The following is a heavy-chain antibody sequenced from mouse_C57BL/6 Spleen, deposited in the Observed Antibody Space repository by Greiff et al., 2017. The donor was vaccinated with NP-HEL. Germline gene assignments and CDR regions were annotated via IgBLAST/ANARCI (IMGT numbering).Heavy chain of an antibody. CDR1: GYAFSSSW. CDR3: ANNYWYFDV. J-gene: IGHJ1*03. CDR2: IYPGDGDT. V-gene: IGHV1-82*01. Sequence: QVQLKESGPELVKPGASVKISCKASGYAFSSSWMNWVKQRPGKGLEWIGRIYPGDGDTNYNGKFKGKATLTADKSSSTAYMQLSSLTSEDSAVYFCANNYWYFDVWGTGTTVTVSS.